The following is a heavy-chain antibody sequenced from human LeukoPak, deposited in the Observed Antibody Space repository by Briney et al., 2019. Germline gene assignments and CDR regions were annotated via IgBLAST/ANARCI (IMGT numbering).Heavy chain of an antibody. CDR1: GYTFTSYY. CDR3: ARALGITGTTQTYYYYGMDV. V-gene: IGHV1-46*01. D-gene: IGHD1-7*01. J-gene: IGHJ6*02. CDR2: INPSGGST. Sequence: ASVKVSCKASGYTFTSYYMHWARQAPGQGLEWMGIINPSGGSTSYAQKFQGRVTMTRDTSTSTVYMELSSLRSEDTAVYYCARALGITGTTQTYYYYGMDVWGQGTTVTVSS.